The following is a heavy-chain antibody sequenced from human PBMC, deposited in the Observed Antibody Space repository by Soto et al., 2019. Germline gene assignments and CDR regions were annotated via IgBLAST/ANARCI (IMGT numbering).Heavy chain of an antibody. CDR2: IVPLLGTA. J-gene: IGHJ4*02. CDR1: GSTFSTCG. D-gene: IGHD3-16*01. V-gene: IGHV1-69*01. Sequence: QVQLGQTGAEVKKPGCSVQVSCVASGSTFSTCGVSWVRQAPGQGLEWVGGIVPLLGTANYARKFQGRVTITADESMTTASMEMRGLRSYDTAGDFCARGADRRCLRLFDSWGRGTLVTVSS. CDR3: ARGADRRCLRLFDS.